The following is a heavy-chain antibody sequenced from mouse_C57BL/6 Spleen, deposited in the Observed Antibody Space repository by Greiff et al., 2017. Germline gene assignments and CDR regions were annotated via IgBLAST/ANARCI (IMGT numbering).Heavy chain of an antibody. Sequence: QVQLQQSGAELVKPGATVPLSCKASGYTFTEYTIPWVKQRSGQGLERIGWFYPGSGSRKYNEKFKDKATLTAVKSYSTDYMEFIRLTSEVSAVYFCARHEEEYYGSSLDYWGQGTTLKVSS. D-gene: IGHD1-1*01. CDR1: GYTFTEYT. V-gene: IGHV1-62-2*01. CDR3: ARHEEEYYGSSLDY. CDR2: FYPGSGSR. J-gene: IGHJ2*01.